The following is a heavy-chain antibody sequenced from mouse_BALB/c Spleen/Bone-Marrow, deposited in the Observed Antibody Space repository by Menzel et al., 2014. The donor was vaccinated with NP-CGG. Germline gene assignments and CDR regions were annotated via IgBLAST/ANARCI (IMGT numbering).Heavy chain of an antibody. CDR2: IRSKSNNYAT. CDR1: GFTFNTYA. CDR3: VRHGYFGNYYYALDY. V-gene: IGHV10-1*02. J-gene: IGHJ4*01. Sequence: EVQVVESGGGFVQPKGSLKLSCAASGFTFNTYAMNWVRQAPGKGLEWVARIRSKSNNYATYYADSVKDRFTISRDDSQNMLYLQMNNLKTEDTAMYYCVRHGYFGNYYYALDYWGQGTSVTVSS. D-gene: IGHD2-1*01.